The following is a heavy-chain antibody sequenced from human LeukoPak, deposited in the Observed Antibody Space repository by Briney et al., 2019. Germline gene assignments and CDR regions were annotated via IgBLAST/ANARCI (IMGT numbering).Heavy chain of an antibody. D-gene: IGHD2-2*02. CDR1: GGSISSYY. CDR2: IYTSGST. Sequence: SETLSLTCTGSGGSISSYYWSWIRQPAGKRLEWIGRIYTSGSTSYNPSLKSRVTMSVDTSKNQFSMKLSSVTAADTAVYYCARLVYCSSTSCYTNWFDPWGQGTLVTVSS. J-gene: IGHJ5*02. V-gene: IGHV4-4*07. CDR3: ARLVYCSSTSCYTNWFDP.